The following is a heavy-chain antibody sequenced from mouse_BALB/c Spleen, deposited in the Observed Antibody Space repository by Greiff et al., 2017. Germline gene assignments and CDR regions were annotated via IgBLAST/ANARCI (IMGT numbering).Heavy chain of an antibody. CDR3: AREALRFAY. Sequence: EVQLVESGPGLVKPSQSLSLTCSVTGYSITSGYYWNWIRQFPGNKLEWMGYISYDGSNNYNPSLKNRISITRDTSKNQFFLKLNSVTTEDTATYYCAREALRFAYWGQGTLVTVSA. CDR2: ISYDGSN. CDR1: GYSITSGYY. D-gene: IGHD1-1*01. J-gene: IGHJ3*01. V-gene: IGHV3-6*02.